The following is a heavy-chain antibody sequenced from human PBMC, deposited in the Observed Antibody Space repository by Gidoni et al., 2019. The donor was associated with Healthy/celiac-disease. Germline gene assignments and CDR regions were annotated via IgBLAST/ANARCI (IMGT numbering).Heavy chain of an antibody. Sequence: QVQLVQSGAEVKTPGASVKVSCKASGYTFTGYYMHWVRQAPGQGLEWMGRINPNSGGTNYAQKFQGRVTMTRETSISKAEMELSRLRSDDTAVYYCARDLGAQKGWRWGQGTLVTVSS. CDR2: INPNSGGT. V-gene: IGHV1-2*06. CDR3: ARDLGAQKGWR. D-gene: IGHD3-10*01. CDR1: GYTFTGYY. J-gene: IGHJ4*02.